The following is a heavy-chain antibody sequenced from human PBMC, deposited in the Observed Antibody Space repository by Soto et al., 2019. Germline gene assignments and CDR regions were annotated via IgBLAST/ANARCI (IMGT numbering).Heavy chain of an antibody. D-gene: IGHD2-15*01. V-gene: IGHV3-23*01. J-gene: IGHJ6*02. CDR3: AKSRVRVVVAASPQYYDMGA. CDR1: GFTFNNFA. Sequence: EVQLLESGGGLVQPGGSLRLSCAASGFTFNNFAMTWVRQAPVKGLEWVATVSGGATNTFYADSVRGRFTISRDNSKNTLYLRMNSLRADDTAVYYCAKSRVRVVVAASPQYYDMGAWGQGTTVTVSS. CDR2: VSGGATNT.